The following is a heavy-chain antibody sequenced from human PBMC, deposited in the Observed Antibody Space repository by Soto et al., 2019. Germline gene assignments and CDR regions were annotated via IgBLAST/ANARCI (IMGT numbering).Heavy chain of an antibody. Sequence: ASVKVSCKASGYTFINYDISWVRQATGQGLEGMGWINLGSGKTGYANKFQGRVTMTRDASTSTAHLVLSSLTSEDTAVYYFASRASSGTLNWFDPWGQGTLVTVSS. CDR3: ASRASSGTLNWFDP. J-gene: IGHJ5*02. CDR1: GYTFINYD. V-gene: IGHV1-8*02. CDR2: INLGSGKT.